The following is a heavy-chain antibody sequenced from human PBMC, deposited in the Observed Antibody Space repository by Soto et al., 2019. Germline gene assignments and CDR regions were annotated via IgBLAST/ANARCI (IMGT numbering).Heavy chain of an antibody. D-gene: IGHD4-17*01. Sequence: EVQLLESGGGLVQPGGSLRLSCAASGFTFSSYAMSWVRRAPGKGLEWVSAISSSGGNTYYADSVKGRFTISRDNSKNTLYLQMNSLRAEDTAVYYCAKDLVPTTVTTFDYWGQGTLVTVSS. J-gene: IGHJ4*02. CDR1: GFTFSSYA. V-gene: IGHV3-23*01. CDR3: AKDLVPTTVTTFDY. CDR2: ISSSGGNT.